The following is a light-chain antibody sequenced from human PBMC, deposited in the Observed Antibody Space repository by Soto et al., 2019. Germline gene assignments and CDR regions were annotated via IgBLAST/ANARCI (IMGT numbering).Light chain of an antibody. CDR2: SDN. CDR1: SSNIETNT. V-gene: IGLV1-44*01. J-gene: IGLJ3*02. CDR3: AAWDDSLNGFTWV. Sequence: QSVLTQPPSASGTPGQRVTISCSGSSSNIETNTVNWYKQLPGMSPKHLIHSDNQRPSGVPDRFSGSKSGTSASLAISGLQPEDEADYYCAAWDDSLNGFTWVFGGGTKLTVL.